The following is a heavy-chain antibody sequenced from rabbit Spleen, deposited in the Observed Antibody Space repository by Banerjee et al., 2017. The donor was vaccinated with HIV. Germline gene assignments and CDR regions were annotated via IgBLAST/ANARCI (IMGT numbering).Heavy chain of an antibody. V-gene: IGHV1S45*01. CDR2: ISSGSSGDT. CDR1: GFSFSSRYY. Sequence: QEQLVESGGGLVKPEGSLKLSCTASGFSFSSRYYMCWVRQAPGKGLEWIACISSGSSGDTYYASWAKGRFTVSKTSSTTVTLQMTSLTAADTATYFCARGGGLWGQGTLVTVS. J-gene: IGHJ3*01. CDR3: ARGGGL.